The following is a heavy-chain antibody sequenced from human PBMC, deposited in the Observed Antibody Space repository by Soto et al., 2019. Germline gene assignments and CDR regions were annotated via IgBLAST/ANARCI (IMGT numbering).Heavy chain of an antibody. Sequence: SETLSLTCTVSGGSISSGGYYWSWIRQHPGKGLEWIGYIYYSGSTYYNPSLKSRVTISVDTSKNQFSLKLSSVTAADTAVYYCASSTIFGVVIIPVGYWGQGTLVTVSS. CDR3: ASSTIFGVVIIPVGY. J-gene: IGHJ4*02. CDR1: GGSISSGGYY. V-gene: IGHV4-31*03. CDR2: IYYSGST. D-gene: IGHD3-3*01.